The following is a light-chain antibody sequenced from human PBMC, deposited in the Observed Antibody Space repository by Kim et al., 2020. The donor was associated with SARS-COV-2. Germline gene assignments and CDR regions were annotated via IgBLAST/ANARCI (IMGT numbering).Light chain of an antibody. CDR1: QGISNF. CDR3: QKYNSASRT. CDR2: DAS. Sequence: DIQMTQSPSSLSASVGDRVTITCRASQGISNFLAWYQQKPGKVPKLLIYDASTLLSGVPSRFSGSGSGTDFTLTISSLQAEDVATYYCQKYNSASRTFGQGTKVEIK. J-gene: IGKJ1*01. V-gene: IGKV1-27*01.